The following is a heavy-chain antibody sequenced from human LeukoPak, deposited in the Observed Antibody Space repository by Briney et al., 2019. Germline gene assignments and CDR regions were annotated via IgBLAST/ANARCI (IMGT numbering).Heavy chain of an antibody. Sequence: KTGGSLRLSCAASGFTFSNGWMNWVRQAPGKGLEWVGRIKNKIASGTTDYAAPVKGRFTISRDDSKNTLFLQMNSLKTEDTAMYYCTTNDAFDIWGQGTMVTVSS. V-gene: IGHV3-15*01. CDR1: GFTFSNGW. CDR3: TTNDAFDI. J-gene: IGHJ3*02. CDR2: IKNKIASGTT.